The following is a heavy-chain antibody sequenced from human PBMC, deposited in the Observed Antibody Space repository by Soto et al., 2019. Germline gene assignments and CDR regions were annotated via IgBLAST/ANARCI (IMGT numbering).Heavy chain of an antibody. CDR3: ARDTSGWHRYFDY. CDR1: GFTFSSYS. V-gene: IGHV3-21*01. J-gene: IGHJ4*02. D-gene: IGHD6-19*01. Sequence: EVQLVESGGGLVKPGGSLRLSCAASGFTFSSYSMNWVRQAPGKGLEWVSSISSSSSYIYYADSVKGRFTISRDNAKNSLYLQMNSLRAEDTAVYYCARDTSGWHRYFDYWGQGTLVTVSS. CDR2: ISSSSSYI.